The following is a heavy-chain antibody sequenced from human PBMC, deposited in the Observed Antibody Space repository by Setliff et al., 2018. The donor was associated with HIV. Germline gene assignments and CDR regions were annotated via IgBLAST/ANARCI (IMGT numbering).Heavy chain of an antibody. V-gene: IGHV3-23*01. CDR1: EFVFTSYS. CDR2: ISISDSGEST. J-gene: IGHJ4*01. CDR3: ARHFYLAY. D-gene: IGHD3-3*02. Sequence: PGGSLRLSCVASEFVFTSYSMNWVRQAPGKGLEWVSSISISDSGESTYYLDSVKGRFTISRDNSKNTLYLQMNSLRAEDTALYYCARHFYLAYWGHGTRVTVSS.